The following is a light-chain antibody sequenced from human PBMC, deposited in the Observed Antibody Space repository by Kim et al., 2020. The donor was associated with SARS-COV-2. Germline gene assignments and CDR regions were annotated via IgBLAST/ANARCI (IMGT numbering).Light chain of an antibody. CDR3: LQHNSYPIT. Sequence: ASVGDRVTITCRASQDIGNDLGWYQQTPGRAPKRLIYGASSLQSGVPSRFSGSGSGTEFTLTIISLQPEDFATYFCLQHNSYPITFGQGARLEIK. CDR2: GAS. V-gene: IGKV1-17*01. J-gene: IGKJ5*01. CDR1: QDIGND.